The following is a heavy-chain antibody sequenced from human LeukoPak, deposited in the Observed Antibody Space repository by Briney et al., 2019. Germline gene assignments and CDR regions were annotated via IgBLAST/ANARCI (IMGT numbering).Heavy chain of an antibody. CDR1: GGSVSTSSYS. V-gene: IGHV4-39*01. CDR3: ARRGRGSSSWFEGWFDP. D-gene: IGHD6-13*01. Sequence: SETLSLTCTVSGGSVSTSSYSWDWIRQPPGKGLEWIATFYYSGSTYYNPSLKTRVTVSVDTSKNQFSLKLTSMTAADTAVYYCARRGRGSSSWFEGWFDPWGQGTLVTVSS. CDR2: FYYSGST. J-gene: IGHJ5*02.